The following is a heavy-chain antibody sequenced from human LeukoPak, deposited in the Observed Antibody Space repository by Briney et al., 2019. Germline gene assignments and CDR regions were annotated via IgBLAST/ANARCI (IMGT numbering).Heavy chain of an antibody. CDR1: GFTFSSYA. V-gene: IGHV3-30*01. J-gene: IGHJ6*03. CDR3: ARDAERKAKYYYYYMDV. Sequence: PGGSLRLSCAASGFTFSSYAMHWVRQAPGKGLEWVAVISYDGSNKYYADSVKGRFTISRDNSKNTLYLQMNSLRAEDTAVYYCARDAERKAKYYYYYMDVWGKGTTVTVSS. CDR2: ISYDGSNK.